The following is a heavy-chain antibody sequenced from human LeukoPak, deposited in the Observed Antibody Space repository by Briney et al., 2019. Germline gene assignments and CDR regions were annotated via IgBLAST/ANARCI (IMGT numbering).Heavy chain of an antibody. V-gene: IGHV4-4*07. CDR2: IYTSGNT. CDR3: ARVRGITPMAYFDY. Sequence: PSETLSLTCTVSGASISNYYWIWIRQPAGKGLEWIGLIYTSGNTNYNPSLKSRVTMSVDTSKNQFSLKLSSVTAADTAEYYCARVRGITPMAYFDYWGQGTLVTVSS. J-gene: IGHJ4*02. D-gene: IGHD5-18*01. CDR1: GASISNYY.